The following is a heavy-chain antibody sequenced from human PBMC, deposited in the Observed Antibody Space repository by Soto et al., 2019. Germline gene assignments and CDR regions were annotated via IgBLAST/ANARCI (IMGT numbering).Heavy chain of an antibody. J-gene: IGHJ5*02. D-gene: IGHD6-19*01. V-gene: IGHV3-30-3*01. CDR1: GFTFSSYA. Sequence: PGGALRLSCAASGFTFSSYAMHWGRQAPGKGLEWVAVISYDGSNKYYADSVKGRFTISRENSKNTLYLQMNSLRAEDTAVYYCRRSVIKQWLPRGQGPLVTVPS. CDR3: RRSVIKQWLP. CDR2: ISYDGSNK.